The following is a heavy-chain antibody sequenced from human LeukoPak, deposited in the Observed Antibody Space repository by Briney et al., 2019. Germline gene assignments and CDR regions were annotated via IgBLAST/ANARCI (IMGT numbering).Heavy chain of an antibody. V-gene: IGHV3-23*01. J-gene: IGHJ4*02. Sequence: GGSLRLSCAASGLSFTPFVMSWVRQAPGKGPEWVSSIGSGGDITFYADSVKGRFTISRDNSKNTLYLQMSSLRVEDTAVYYCARVRYFDFWGQGTLVTVSS. CDR1: GLSFTPFV. CDR2: IGSGGDIT. CDR3: ARVRYFDF. D-gene: IGHD3-9*01.